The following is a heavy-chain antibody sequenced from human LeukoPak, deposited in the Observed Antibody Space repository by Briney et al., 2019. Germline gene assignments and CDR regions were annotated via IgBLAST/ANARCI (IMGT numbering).Heavy chain of an antibody. V-gene: IGHV3-23*01. CDR3: ARDGRGPTRESLDY. CDR2: ISGSDDGT. Sequence: GGSLRLSCAASGFTFSTYAMSWVRQIPGKGLEWVSAISGSDDGTYYADSVKGRFTISRDNSRNTLYLQMNTLRAEDTAVYYCARDGRGPTRESLDYWGQGTLVTVSS. D-gene: IGHD3-10*01. J-gene: IGHJ4*02. CDR1: GFTFSTYA.